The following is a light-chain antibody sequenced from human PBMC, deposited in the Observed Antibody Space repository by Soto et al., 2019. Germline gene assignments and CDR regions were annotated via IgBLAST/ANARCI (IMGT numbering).Light chain of an antibody. Sequence: DIQMTQSPSTLSASVGDRVTITCRASQTISTLLAWYQQRPGKAPNLLIYKASSLASGVPSRFSGSGSGTEFTLTISSLQPDDFATYFCQHDSTYPWTFGQGTKVEVK. CDR2: KAS. J-gene: IGKJ1*01. CDR3: QHDSTYPWT. CDR1: QTISTL. V-gene: IGKV1-5*03.